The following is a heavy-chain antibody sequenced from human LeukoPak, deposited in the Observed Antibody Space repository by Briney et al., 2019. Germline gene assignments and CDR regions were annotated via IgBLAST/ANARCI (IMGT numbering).Heavy chain of an antibody. CDR2: IYYSGGT. V-gene: IGHV4-31*03. J-gene: IGHJ4*02. D-gene: IGHD6-25*01. Sequence: PSETLSLTCTVSGGSISSGSYYWSWIRQHPGKGLEWIGYIYYSGGTYYNPSLKSRVAISVDTSKNQFSLKLSSVTAADTAVYYCARGRRYSSADYWGQGTLVTVSS. CDR1: GGSISSGSYY. CDR3: ARGRRYSSADY.